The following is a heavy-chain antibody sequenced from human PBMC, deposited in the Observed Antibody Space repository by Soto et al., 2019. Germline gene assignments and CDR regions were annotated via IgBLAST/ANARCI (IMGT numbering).Heavy chain of an antibody. Sequence: GSLRLSCAASGLILTSYGMHWVRQAPGKGLEWVAVTWFDGSKTYYADSVKGRFTISRDNGKDTLYLQMDRLRVEDTAVYYCARNYGGDGDNYYFGMDVWGQGTTVTVSS. D-gene: IGHD2-21*02. V-gene: IGHV3-33*01. CDR2: TWFDGSKT. CDR3: ARNYGGDGDNYYFGMDV. J-gene: IGHJ6*02. CDR1: GLILTSYG.